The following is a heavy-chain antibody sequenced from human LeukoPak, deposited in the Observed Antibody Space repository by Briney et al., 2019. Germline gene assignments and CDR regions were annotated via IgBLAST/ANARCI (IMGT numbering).Heavy chain of an antibody. CDR2: NWTDGVST. D-gene: IGHD2-2*01. CDR1: GYTLSSYW. CDR3: ARGVGHLGYYYNMDV. Sequence: GGSLRLSCAAPGYTLSSYWTHWVRQTPEKGRVWVSCNWTDGVSTSCAGSVKGRFTISGDNAKNTLYVKMNSLRAEDTAVYYCARGVGHLGYYYNMDVWGQGTTVTVSS. V-gene: IGHV3-74*01. J-gene: IGHJ6*02.